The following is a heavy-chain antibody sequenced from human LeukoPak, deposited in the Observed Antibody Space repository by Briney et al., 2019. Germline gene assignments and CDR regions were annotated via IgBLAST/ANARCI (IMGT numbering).Heavy chain of an antibody. V-gene: IGHV1-46*01. J-gene: IGHJ4*02. D-gene: IGHD1-1*01. CDR3: ARAGRDSAVDY. CDR2: INPSGGLK. CDR1: GYTFTSYY. Sequence: ASVKVSCKASGYTFTSYYMHWVRQAPGQGLEWLGIINPSGGLKSYAQKFQGRVTMTRNTSTTTLYMELSSLGSEDTAVYYCARAGRDSAVDYWGQGTLVTVSS.